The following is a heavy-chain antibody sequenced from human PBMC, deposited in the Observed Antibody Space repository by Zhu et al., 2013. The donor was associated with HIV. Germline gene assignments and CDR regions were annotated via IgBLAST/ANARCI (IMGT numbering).Heavy chain of an antibody. J-gene: IGHJ6*03. CDR1: GYTFSGYY. V-gene: IGHV1-8*03. CDR3: ARGVRYCSSTSCYYYYYYMDV. Sequence: QVQLVQSGAEVKKPGASVNVSCKASGYTFSGYYMHWVRQATGQGLEWMGWMNPNSGNTGYAQKFQGRVTITRNTSISTAYMELSSLRSEDTAVYYCARGVRYCSSTSCYYYYYYMDVVGQRDHGHRLL. CDR2: MNPNSGNT. D-gene: IGHD2-2*01.